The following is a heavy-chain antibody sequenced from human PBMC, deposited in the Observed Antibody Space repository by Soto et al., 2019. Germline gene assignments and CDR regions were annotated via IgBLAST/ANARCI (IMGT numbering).Heavy chain of an antibody. CDR1: GGSIYRSGYY. V-gene: IGHV4-39*01. J-gene: IGHJ4*02. CDR2: IDYNGVT. Sequence: PSETLSLTCTVSGGSIYRSGYYWGWIRQPPGRGLEWIGNIDYNGVTYSNPSLKSRVTISRETSKNQFSLKLTSVTAADTALYYCGKVLVGATGHTDYDSSGPGTMVTVSS. D-gene: IGHD2-15*01. CDR3: GKVLVGATGHTDYDS.